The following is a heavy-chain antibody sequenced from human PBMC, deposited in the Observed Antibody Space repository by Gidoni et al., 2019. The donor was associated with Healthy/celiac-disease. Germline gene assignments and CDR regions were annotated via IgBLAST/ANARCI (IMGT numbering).Heavy chain of an antibody. J-gene: IGHJ6*02. CDR1: GFPFSGYA. CDR3: TSTELDYYYYGMDV. Sequence: EVQLVESGGGLVQPGGSLKLSCAASGFPFSGYAMHWVRQASGKGLEWVGRIRSKANSYATAYAASVKGRFTISRDDSKNTAYLQMNSLKTEDTAVYYCTSTELDYYYYGMDVWGQGTTVTVSS. CDR2: IRSKANSYAT. V-gene: IGHV3-73*02. D-gene: IGHD2-8*02.